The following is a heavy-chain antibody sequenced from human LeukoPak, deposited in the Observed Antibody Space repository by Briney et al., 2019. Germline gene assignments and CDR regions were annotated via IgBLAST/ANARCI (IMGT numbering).Heavy chain of an antibody. CDR1: GYTFTSYG. Sequence: ASVKVSCKASGYTFTSYGISWVRQAPGQGLEWMGWINPNSGGTNYAQKFQGRVTMTRDTSISTAYMELRSLRSDDTAVYYCARLRGSGGDYCDYWGQGTLVTVSS. CDR2: INPNSGGT. CDR3: ARLRGSGGDYCDY. D-gene: IGHD3-10*01. J-gene: IGHJ4*02. V-gene: IGHV1-2*02.